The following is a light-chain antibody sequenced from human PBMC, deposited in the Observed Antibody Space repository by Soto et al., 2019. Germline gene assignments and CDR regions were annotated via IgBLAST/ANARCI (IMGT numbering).Light chain of an antibody. CDR2: AAS. CDR1: QGIRND. V-gene: IGKV1-17*01. J-gene: IGKJ4*01. Sequence: DIQMTQSPSSLSASVGDRVTITCRASQGIRNDLGWYQQKPGKPPKRLIYAASSLHSGVPSRFRGSGSGTDFTLTISRLDPEDFAVYYCQQYGSSPLTFGGGTKVDIK. CDR3: QQYGSSPLT.